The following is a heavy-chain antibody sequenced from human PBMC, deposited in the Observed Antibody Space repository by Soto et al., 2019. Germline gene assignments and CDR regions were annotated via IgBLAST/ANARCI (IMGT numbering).Heavy chain of an antibody. J-gene: IGHJ6*03. D-gene: IGHD5-18*01. CDR2: ISSSGSTI. V-gene: IGHV3-11*01. CDR1: GLTFSDYY. Sequence: QVQLVESGGGLGKPGGSLRLSCEASGLTFSDYYMSWIRQAPGKGLEWVSYISSSGSTIYYADSVKSRFTISRDNAKNSLDLQRNSLRAEDTAVYYCAREFHSRAAIGPLRYYYYYMDVWGKGTTVTVSS. CDR3: AREFHSRAAIGPLRYYYYYMDV.